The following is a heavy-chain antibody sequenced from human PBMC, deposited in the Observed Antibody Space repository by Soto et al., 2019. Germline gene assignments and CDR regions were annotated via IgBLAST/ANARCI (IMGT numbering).Heavy chain of an antibody. D-gene: IGHD6-19*01. V-gene: IGHV3-30*03. CDR1: GFSFSDYS. CDR3: GTDLRGQKWLWVMDY. Sequence: QVQLEESGGNVVKPGRSLRLSCAASGFSFSDYSMHWVRQAPGKGLEWVALISYDGDNEYYADSVKGRFTISRDNSKNTLFLQMNSLRPDDAAVYYCGTDLRGQKWLWVMDYWGQGTLVTVSS. CDR2: ISYDGDNE. J-gene: IGHJ4*02.